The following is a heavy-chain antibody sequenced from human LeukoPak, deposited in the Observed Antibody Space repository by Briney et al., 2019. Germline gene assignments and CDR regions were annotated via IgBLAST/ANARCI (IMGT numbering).Heavy chain of an antibody. V-gene: IGHV3-74*01. D-gene: IGHD4-23*01. CDR1: GFTFSNHW. J-gene: IGHJ6*02. CDR2: INSGGSST. CDR3: ARAATVVTSRGYYGMDV. Sequence: GGSLRLSCAASGFTFSNHWMHWVRQAPGKGLVWVSRINSGGSSTSYGGPVEGRFTISRDNARNTLYMQMNSLRVEDTAVYHCARAATVVTSRGYYGMDVWGQGTTVTVSS.